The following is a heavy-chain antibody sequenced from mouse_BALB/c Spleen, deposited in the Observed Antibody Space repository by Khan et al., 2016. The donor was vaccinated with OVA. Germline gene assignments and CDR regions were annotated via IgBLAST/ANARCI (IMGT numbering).Heavy chain of an antibody. V-gene: IGHV3-2*02. Sequence: EVQLQESGPGLVKPSQSLSLTCTVTGYSITSDYAWNWIRQFPGNKLEWMGYISYSGSTSHTPSLKSRISITRDTSKNQFCLQLNSVTTEDTATYNGTGGRTYGGQGTLVTVST. D-gene: IGHD2-14*01. J-gene: IGHJ3*01. CDR2: ISYSGST. CDR3: TGGRTY. CDR1: GYSITSDYA.